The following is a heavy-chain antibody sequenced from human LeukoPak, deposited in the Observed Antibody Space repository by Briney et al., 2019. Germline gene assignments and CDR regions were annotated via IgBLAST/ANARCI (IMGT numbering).Heavy chain of an antibody. Sequence: SQTLSLTCAISGDRVSSNRPARNWIRQSPSKGLEWLGRTYYRSKWYNDYAVSVKSRITINPDTSKNQFPLQLNSVTPEDTAVYYCARGSSSWYDYWGQGTLVTVSS. V-gene: IGHV6-1*01. CDR1: GDRVSSNRPA. D-gene: IGHD6-13*01. CDR2: TYYRSKWYN. CDR3: ARGSSSWYDY. J-gene: IGHJ4*02.